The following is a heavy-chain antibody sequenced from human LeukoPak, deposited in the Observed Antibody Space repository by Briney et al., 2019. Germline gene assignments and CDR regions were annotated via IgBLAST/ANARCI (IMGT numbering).Heavy chain of an antibody. J-gene: IGHJ6*03. CDR2: IYYSGST. Sequence: SETLSLTCTVSGGSISSSSYYWGWIRQPPGTGLEWVGSIYYSGSTYYKPSLKSRVTISVDTSNNQFSLKLSSVTAADTAVYYCARHSSSWHTAYYYYMDVWGKGTTVTISS. CDR3: ARHSSSWHTAYYYYMDV. D-gene: IGHD6-13*01. CDR1: GGSISSSSYY. V-gene: IGHV4-39*01.